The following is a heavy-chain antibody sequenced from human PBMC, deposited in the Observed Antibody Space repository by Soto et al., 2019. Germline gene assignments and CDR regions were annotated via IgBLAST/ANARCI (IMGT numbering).Heavy chain of an antibody. CDR1: GVSVSTGSYY. CDR3: ARLYSSTYHSFFSGLDV. J-gene: IGHJ6*02. CDR2: IHESGST. D-gene: IGHD6-13*01. V-gene: IGHV4-61*01. Sequence: QVQLQESGPGLVKPSETLSLTCTVSGVSVSTGSYYWTWIRQPPGKGLEWIGYIHESGSTSYSPSLTSRLTISVDPSKNQFSLKLSSVTAADTAVYYCARLYSSTYHSFFSGLDVWGQGTTVTVSS.